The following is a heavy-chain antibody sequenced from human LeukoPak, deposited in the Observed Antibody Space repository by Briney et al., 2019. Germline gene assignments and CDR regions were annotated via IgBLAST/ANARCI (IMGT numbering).Heavy chain of an antibody. CDR3: ATVGGDQQQLDYYFDY. V-gene: IGHV1-2*06. J-gene: IGHJ4*02. Sequence: GASVKVSCKASGYTFTGYYMHWVRQAPGQGLEWMGRINPNSGGTNYAQKFQGRVTMTRDTSISTAYMELSRLRSEDTAVYYCATVGGDQQQLDYYFDYWGQGTLVTVSS. D-gene: IGHD6-13*01. CDR1: GYTFTGYY. CDR2: INPNSGGT.